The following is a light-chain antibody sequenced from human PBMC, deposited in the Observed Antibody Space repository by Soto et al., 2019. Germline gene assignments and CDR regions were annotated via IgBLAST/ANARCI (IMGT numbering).Light chain of an antibody. CDR2: SVD. Sequence: QSVLTQPPSASGTPGQRVTISCSGSSSNIGSNAVHWYQQLPGTAPKLLMYSVDQRPSGVPDRFSGSKSGTSASLAISGLQSEDEADYYCAAWDDVLNGVVFGGGTKLTVL. CDR1: SSNIGSNA. CDR3: AAWDDVLNGVV. J-gene: IGLJ2*01. V-gene: IGLV1-44*01.